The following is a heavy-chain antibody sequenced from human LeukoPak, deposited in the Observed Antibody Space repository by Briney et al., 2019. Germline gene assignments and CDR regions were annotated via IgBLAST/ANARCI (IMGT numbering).Heavy chain of an antibody. D-gene: IGHD3-22*01. CDR3: AKESLGGYDSSGYYSDYFDY. V-gene: IGHV3-30*18. CDR1: GFTFSSYG. CDR2: ISYDGSNK. J-gene: IGHJ4*02. Sequence: GGSLRLSCAASGFTFSSYGMHWVRQAPGKGLEWVAVISYDGSNKYYADSVKGRFTISRDNSKNTLYLQMNSLRAEDTAVYYCAKESLGGYDSSGYYSDYFDYWGQGTLVTVSS.